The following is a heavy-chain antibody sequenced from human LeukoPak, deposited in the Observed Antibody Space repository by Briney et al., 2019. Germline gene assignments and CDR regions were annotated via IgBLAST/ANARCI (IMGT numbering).Heavy chain of an antibody. CDR2: ISDVGRSDT. CDR1: GFTLSSHG. CDR3: ARETPNCGGDCFDY. Sequence: GGSLRLSCAASGFTLSSHGINWVRQAPGKGLEWVSYISDVGRSDTYFADSVKGRFTLSRDNAKNSLYLQMNSLRAEDTAIYYCARETPNCGGDCFDYWGQGTLVTVSS. J-gene: IGHJ4*02. V-gene: IGHV3-48*03. D-gene: IGHD2-21*02.